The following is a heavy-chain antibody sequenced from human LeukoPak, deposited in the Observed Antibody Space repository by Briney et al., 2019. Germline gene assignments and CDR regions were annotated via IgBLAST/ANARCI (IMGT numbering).Heavy chain of an antibody. CDR2: INHDGSA. D-gene: IGHD6-19*01. Sequence: SETLSLTCTVSGRSFSGYHWGWIRQPPGKGLEWIGFINHDGSANYNPSLNGRVTISLDTSKNQFSLILSSVTAADTAVYFCATYGGGQGGRGYWGQGTLVTVFS. J-gene: IGHJ4*02. CDR3: ATYGGGQGGRGY. V-gene: IGHV4-59*08. CDR1: GRSFSGYH.